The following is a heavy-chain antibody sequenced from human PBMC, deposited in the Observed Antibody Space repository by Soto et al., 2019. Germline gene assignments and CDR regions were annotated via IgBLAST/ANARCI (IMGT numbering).Heavy chain of an antibody. D-gene: IGHD5-18*01. CDR2: IYSSGST. V-gene: IGHV4-4*07. CDR3: ARDISTAMIYNWFDP. CDR1: GGSISSYY. Sequence: SETLSLTCTVSGGSISSYYWSWIRQPAGKGLEWIGRIYSSGSTNYNPSLKSRVTMSVDTSKNQFSLKLSSVTAADTAVYYCARDISTAMIYNWFDPWGQGTLVTVS. J-gene: IGHJ5*02.